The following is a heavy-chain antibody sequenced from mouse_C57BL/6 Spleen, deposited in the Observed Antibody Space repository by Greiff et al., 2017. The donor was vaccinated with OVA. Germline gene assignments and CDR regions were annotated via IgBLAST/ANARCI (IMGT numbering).Heavy chain of an antibody. Sequence: QVQLQQSGAELVRPGASVTLSCKASGYTFTDYEMHWVKQTPVHGLEWIGAIDPETGGTAYNQKFKGKAILTADKSSSTAYMELRGLTSEDSAVYYCTRRYYGSSCWYFDVWGTGTTVTVSS. CDR3: TRRYYGSSCWYFDV. CDR2: IDPETGGT. J-gene: IGHJ1*03. D-gene: IGHD1-1*01. CDR1: GYTFTDYE. V-gene: IGHV1-15*01.